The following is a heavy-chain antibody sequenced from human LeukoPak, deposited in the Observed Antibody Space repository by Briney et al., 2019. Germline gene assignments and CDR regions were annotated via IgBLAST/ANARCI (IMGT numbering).Heavy chain of an antibody. D-gene: IGHD5-24*01. CDR1: GFTFITYG. CDR2: IISSSSYI. Sequence: GGSLRLSCAASGFTFITYGMNWVRQAPGKGLEWVSSIISSSSYIYYADSVKGRFTISRDNAKNSLYLQMNSLRVEDTAVYYCARDLRDGYNPEGLDHWGQGTLVTVSS. V-gene: IGHV3-21*01. CDR3: ARDLRDGYNPEGLDH. J-gene: IGHJ4*02.